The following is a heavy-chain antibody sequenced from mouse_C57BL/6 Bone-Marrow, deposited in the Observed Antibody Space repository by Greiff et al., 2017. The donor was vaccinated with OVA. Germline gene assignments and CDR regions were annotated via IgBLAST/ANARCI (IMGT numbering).Heavy chain of an antibody. CDR2: IYPRSGNT. CDR3: ARTLYYYGSSWGDY. CDR1: GYTFTSYG. J-gene: IGHJ2*01. V-gene: IGHV1-81*01. Sequence: QVQLKESGAELARPGASVKLSCKASGYTFTSYGISWVKQRTGQGLEWIGEIYPRSGNTYYNEKFKGKATLTADKSSSTAYMELRSLTSEDSAVYFCARTLYYYGSSWGDYWGQGTTLTVSS. D-gene: IGHD1-1*01.